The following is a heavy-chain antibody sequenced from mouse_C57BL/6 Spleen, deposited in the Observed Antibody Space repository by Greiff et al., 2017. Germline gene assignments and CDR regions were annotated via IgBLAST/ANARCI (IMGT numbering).Heavy chain of an antibody. V-gene: IGHV1-18*01. CDR1: GYTFTDYN. D-gene: IGHD1-1*01. Sequence: VQLQQSGPELVKPGASVMIPCKASGYTFTDYNMDWVKQSHGKSLEWIGDINPNNGGTIYNQKFKGKATLTVDKSSSTAYMELRSLTSEDTAVYYCARHLSTTVVDWYFDVWGTGTTVTVSS. J-gene: IGHJ1*03. CDR3: ARHLSTTVVDWYFDV. CDR2: INPNNGGT.